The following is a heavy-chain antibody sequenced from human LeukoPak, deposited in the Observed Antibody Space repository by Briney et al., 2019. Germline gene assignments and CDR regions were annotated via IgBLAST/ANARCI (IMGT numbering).Heavy chain of an antibody. J-gene: IGHJ3*02. CDR1: GYTFTGYY. V-gene: IGHV1-2*02. Sequence: GASVKVSCKASGYTFTGYYMHWVRQAPGQGLEWMGWINPNSGGTNYAQKFQGRVTMTRDTSISTAYMELSRLRSDDTAVYYCARERALYSSGWHDAFDIWGQGTMVTVSS. CDR2: INPNSGGT. D-gene: IGHD6-19*01. CDR3: ARERALYSSGWHDAFDI.